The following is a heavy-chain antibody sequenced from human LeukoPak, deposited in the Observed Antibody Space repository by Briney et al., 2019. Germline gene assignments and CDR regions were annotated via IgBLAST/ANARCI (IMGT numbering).Heavy chain of an antibody. V-gene: IGHV3-43*01. CDR2: ISWDGGST. CDR1: GFIFDDYT. Sequence: PGGSLRLSCAASGFIFDDYTMHWVRQAPGKGLEWVSLISWDGGSTYYADSVKGRFTISRDNSKNSLYLQMNSLRTEDTALYYCAKTAVGGEYYYYYTDVWAKGPRSPSL. D-gene: IGHD1-26*01. CDR3: AKTAVGGEYYYYYTDV. J-gene: IGHJ6*03.